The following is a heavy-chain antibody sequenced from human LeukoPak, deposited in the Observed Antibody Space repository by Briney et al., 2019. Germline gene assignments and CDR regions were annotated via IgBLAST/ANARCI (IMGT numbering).Heavy chain of an antibody. CDR3: AGNNVLRYFVGY. D-gene: IGHD3-9*01. CDR2: IYYNGST. CDR1: GGSIRSGDYY. J-gene: IGHJ4*02. Sequence: SETLSLTCTVSGGSIRSGDYYWTWIRQPPGKGLEWIGYIYYNGSTYYNPSLKSRVTISVDTSKNQFSLKLSSVTAADTAVYYCAGNNVLRYFVGYWGQGTLVTVSS. V-gene: IGHV4-30-4*08.